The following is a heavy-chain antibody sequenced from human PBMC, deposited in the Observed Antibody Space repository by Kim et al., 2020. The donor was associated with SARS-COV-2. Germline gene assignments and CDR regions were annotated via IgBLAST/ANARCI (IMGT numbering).Heavy chain of an antibody. D-gene: IGHD3-10*01. CDR3: ARDLLSASVFEI. Sequence: TPSLRSRLSVSSDASKNQFSLTLNSVTAADTAVYYCARDLLSASVFEIWGPGTMVTVSS. J-gene: IGHJ3*02. V-gene: IGHV4-31*02.